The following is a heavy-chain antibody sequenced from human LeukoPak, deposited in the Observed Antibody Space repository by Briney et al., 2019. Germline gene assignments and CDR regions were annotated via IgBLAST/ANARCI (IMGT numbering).Heavy chain of an antibody. CDR2: ISSSSSYI. Sequence: GGSLRLSCAASGFTFSSYSMNWVRQAPGKGLEWVSSISSSSSYIYYADSVKGRFTISRDNAKNSLYLQMNSLRAEDTAVYYCVRDETPTNGYDSYDFWGQGTLVTVST. CDR1: GFTFSSYS. CDR3: VRDETPTNGYDSYDF. V-gene: IGHV3-21*01. J-gene: IGHJ4*02. D-gene: IGHD5-12*01.